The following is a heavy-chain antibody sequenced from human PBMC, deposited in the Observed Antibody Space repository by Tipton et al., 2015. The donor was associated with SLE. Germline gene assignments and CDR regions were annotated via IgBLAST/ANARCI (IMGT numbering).Heavy chain of an antibody. CDR3: AKDMGGGDSLDAFDI. J-gene: IGHJ3*02. CDR2: ISWNSGSI. V-gene: IGHV3-9*01. CDR1: GFTFDDYA. Sequence: VQLVQSGGGLVQPGRSLRLSCAASGFTFDDYAMHWVRQAPGKGLEWVSGISWNSGSIGYADSVKGRFTISRDNAKNSLYLQMNSLRPEDTALYYCAKDMGGGDSLDAFDIWGQGTMVTASS. D-gene: IGHD2-21*02.